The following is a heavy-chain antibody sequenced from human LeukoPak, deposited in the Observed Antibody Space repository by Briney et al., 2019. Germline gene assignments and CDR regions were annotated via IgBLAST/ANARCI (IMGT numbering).Heavy chain of an antibody. V-gene: IGHV4-39*07. CDR3: ARDYAPYYYYYYMDV. Sequence: SETLSLTCTVSGGSISSSSYYWGWIRQPPGKGLEWNGRIYYSGSTNYNPSLKSRVTMSVDTSKNQFSLKLSSVTAADTAVYYCARDYAPYYYYYYMDVWGKGATVTVSS. CDR2: IYYSGST. CDR1: GGSISSSSYY. D-gene: IGHD3-16*01. J-gene: IGHJ6*03.